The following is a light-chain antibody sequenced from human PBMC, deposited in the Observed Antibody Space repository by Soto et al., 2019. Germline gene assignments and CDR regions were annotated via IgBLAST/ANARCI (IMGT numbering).Light chain of an antibody. CDR3: SSYTTSSARV. CDR1: RSDVGAYNY. Sequence: QSALTQPASVSASPGQSITISCTGTRSDVGAYNYVSWYQQHPGKAPKLIIYHVSNRPSGVSNRFSGSKSGNTASLSISGLQAEDEADYYCSSYTTSSARVFGGGTKLTVL. V-gene: IGLV2-14*03. CDR2: HVS. J-gene: IGLJ3*02.